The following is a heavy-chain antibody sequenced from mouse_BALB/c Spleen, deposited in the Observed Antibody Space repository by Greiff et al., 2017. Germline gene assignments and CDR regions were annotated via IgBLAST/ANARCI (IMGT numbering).Heavy chain of an antibody. CDR1: GYTFTSYW. CDR2: INPSTGYT. D-gene: IGHD2-14*01. CDR3: ARSWRYDAY. V-gene: IGHV1-7*01. Sequence: QVQLQQSGAELAKPGASVKMSCKASGYTFTSYWMHWVKQRPGQGLEWIGYINPSTGYTEYNQKFKDKATLTADKSSSTAYMQLSSLTSEDSAVYYCARSWRYDAYWGQGTALTVSS. J-gene: IGHJ2*01.